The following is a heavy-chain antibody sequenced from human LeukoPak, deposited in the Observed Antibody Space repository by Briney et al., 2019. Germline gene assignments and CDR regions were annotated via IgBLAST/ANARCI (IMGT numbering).Heavy chain of an antibody. J-gene: IGHJ1*01. CDR3: AGGYSGYDWGEYFQH. Sequence: SETLSLTCTVSGGSISSHYWSWIRQPPGKGLEWIGYIYYSGSTNYNPSLKSRVTISVDTSKNQFSLKLSSVTAADTAVYYCAGGYSGYDWGEYFQHWGQGTLVTVSS. V-gene: IGHV4-59*11. CDR1: GGSISSHY. CDR2: IYYSGST. D-gene: IGHD5-12*01.